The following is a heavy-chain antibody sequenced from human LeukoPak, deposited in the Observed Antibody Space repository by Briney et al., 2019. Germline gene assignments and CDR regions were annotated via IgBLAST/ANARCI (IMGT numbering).Heavy chain of an antibody. CDR2: IYYSGST. D-gene: IGHD3-10*01. V-gene: IGHV4-39*01. CDR3: ARQARYGWFGELLTWFDP. CDR1: GGSISSSSYY. J-gene: IGHJ5*02. Sequence: PSETLSLTCTVSGGSISSSSYYWGWIRQPPGKGLEWIGSIYYSGSTYYNPSLKSRVTISVDTYKNQFSLKLSSVTAADTAVYYCARQARYGWFGELLTWFDPWGQGTLVTVSS.